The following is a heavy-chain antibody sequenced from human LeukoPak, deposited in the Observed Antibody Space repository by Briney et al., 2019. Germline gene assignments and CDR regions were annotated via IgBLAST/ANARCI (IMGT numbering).Heavy chain of an antibody. Sequence: SETLSLTCAVSGYSISSGYYWGWIRQPPGKGLEWIGSIYHSGSTYYNPSLKSRVTISVDTSKNQFSLKLSSVTAADTAVYYCARVGIAAAGTLSPYYGMDGWGKGTAVTVSS. CDR1: GYSISSGYY. J-gene: IGHJ6*04. CDR2: IYHSGST. D-gene: IGHD6-13*01. CDR3: ARVGIAAAGTLSPYYGMDG. V-gene: IGHV4-38-2*01.